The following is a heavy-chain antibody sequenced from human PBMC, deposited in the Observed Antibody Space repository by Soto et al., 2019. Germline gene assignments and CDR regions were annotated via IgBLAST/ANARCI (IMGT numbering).Heavy chain of an antibody. V-gene: IGHV3-21*01. CDR3: ARDRGDDAHDYYYNAMDV. D-gene: IGHD3-10*01. Sequence: PDGSLSLSCISSGLTFRTYTMNWVRHAPGKGLQWVSGIRGFSPYTFYAESVKGRFTISRDNAKNSLYLQMNGLRAEDTAVYYCARDRGDDAHDYYYNAMDVWGQGTTVTVSS. J-gene: IGHJ6*02. CDR1: GLTFRTYT. CDR2: IRGFSPYT.